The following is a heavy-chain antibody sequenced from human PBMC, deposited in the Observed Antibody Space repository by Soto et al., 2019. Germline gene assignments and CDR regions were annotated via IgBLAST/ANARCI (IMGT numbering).Heavy chain of an antibody. V-gene: IGHV4-34*01. CDR2: INHSGST. Sequence: SETLSLTCAVYGGSFSGYYWSWIRQPPGKGLEWIGEINHSGSTNYNPSLKSRVTISVDTSKNQFSLKLSSVTAADTAVYYCARGPRSLVPGAIPFDYWGQGTLVTVSS. D-gene: IGHD3-10*01. CDR3: ARGPRSLVPGAIPFDY. J-gene: IGHJ4*02. CDR1: GGSFSGYY.